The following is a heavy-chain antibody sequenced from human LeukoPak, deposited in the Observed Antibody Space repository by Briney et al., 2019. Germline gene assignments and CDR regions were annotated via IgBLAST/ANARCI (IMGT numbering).Heavy chain of an antibody. V-gene: IGHV5-51*01. CDR2: IYPDDSHT. CDR1: GYNFTSYW. CDR3: ARRSGSLDGFDH. J-gene: IGHJ4*02. Sequence: GESLKISCKASGYNFTSYWIAWVRQMPGKGLEWMGIIYPDDSHTIYSPSFQGQVTISADKSISTAYVQWSSLKASDTAMYYCARRSGSLDGFDHWGQGTLVTVSS. D-gene: IGHD1-26*01.